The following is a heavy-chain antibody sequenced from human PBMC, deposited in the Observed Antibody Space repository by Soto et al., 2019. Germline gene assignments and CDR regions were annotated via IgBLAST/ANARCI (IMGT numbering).Heavy chain of an antibody. D-gene: IGHD3-10*01. CDR1: GFTVSSYY. CDR3: ARDGSSRPTEY. Sequence: PGGSLRLSCAASGFTVSSYYMSWARQAPGKGLEWVSVIYSGNTGTTYYAGSVKGRFTISRDISKNTVYLQMNRLRAEDTAVYYCARDGSSRPTEYWGQGTLVTVSS. V-gene: IGHV3-66*01. J-gene: IGHJ4*02. CDR2: IYSGNTGTT.